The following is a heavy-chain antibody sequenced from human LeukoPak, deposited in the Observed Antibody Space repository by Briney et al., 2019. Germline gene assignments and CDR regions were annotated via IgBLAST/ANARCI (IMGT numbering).Heavy chain of an antibody. CDR3: ARDRDCTNGICYYQFDY. CDR1: GGSISSYY. J-gene: IGHJ4*02. CDR2: IYTSGST. V-gene: IGHV4-4*07. Sequence: SETLSLTCTVSGGSISSYYWNWIRQPAGKGLEWIGRIYTSGSTNYNPSLKSRVTMSVDTSMNQFSLKLSSVTAADTAVYYCARDRDCTNGICYYQFDYWGQGTLVTVSS. D-gene: IGHD2-8*01.